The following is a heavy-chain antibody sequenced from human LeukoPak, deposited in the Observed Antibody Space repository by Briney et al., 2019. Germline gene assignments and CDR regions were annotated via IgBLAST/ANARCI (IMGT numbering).Heavy chain of an antibody. CDR2: IYISGST. D-gene: IGHD2-15*01. Sequence: SETLSLTCTVSGGSISSYYWSWIRQPAGKGLEWIGRIYISGSTNYNPSLKSRVTMSVDTSKNQFSLKLSSVTAADTAVYYCARDRVVVVVAATGAFDIWGQGTMVTVSS. J-gene: IGHJ3*02. CDR3: ARDRVVVVVAATGAFDI. CDR1: GGSISSYY. V-gene: IGHV4-4*07.